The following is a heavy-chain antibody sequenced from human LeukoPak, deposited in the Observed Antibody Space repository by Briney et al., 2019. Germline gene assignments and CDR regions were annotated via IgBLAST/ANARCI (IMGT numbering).Heavy chain of an antibody. CDR1: GFTFSSHG. V-gene: IGHV3-30*02. CDR2: IRNDGTNK. CDR3: AKDHCSRGTCYYYYYMDV. D-gene: IGHD2-15*01. Sequence: GGSLRLSCAASGFTFSSHGMHWVRRAPGKGLECVAGIRNDGTNKYYADSVKGRFTISRDNSKNTVHLQMNSLRAEDTAVYCCAKDHCSRGTCYYYYYMDVWGKGTTVTVSS. J-gene: IGHJ6*03.